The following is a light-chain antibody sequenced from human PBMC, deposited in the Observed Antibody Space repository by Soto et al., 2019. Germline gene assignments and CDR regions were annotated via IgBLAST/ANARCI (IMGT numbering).Light chain of an antibody. CDR2: EVF. CDR3: SSYVGSNRGV. Sequence: QSALTQPASVSGSPGQSITISCTDTSSDVGSFKHVSWYQHHPGKAPKLLIYEVFDRPSGVPDRFSGSKSGNTASLTVSGLQAEDEADYYCSSYVGSNRGVFGGGTKLTVL. V-gene: IGLV2-8*01. J-gene: IGLJ3*02. CDR1: SSDVGSFKH.